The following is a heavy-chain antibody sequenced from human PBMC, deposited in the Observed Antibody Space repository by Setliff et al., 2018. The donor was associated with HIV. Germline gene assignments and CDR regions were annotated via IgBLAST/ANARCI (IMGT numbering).Heavy chain of an antibody. CDR1: GGSFSGFY. J-gene: IGHJ4*02. CDR2: INHSGST. Sequence: SSETLSLTCAVYGGSFSGFYWNWIRQPPGKGLEWIGEINHSGSTNYNPALKSRVTISVDTSKNQCSLRLSSVIAADTAVYYCARGPPGSSIGWYVGYWGQGTLVTVSS. V-gene: IGHV4-34*01. CDR3: ARGPPGSSIGWYVGY. D-gene: IGHD6-19*01.